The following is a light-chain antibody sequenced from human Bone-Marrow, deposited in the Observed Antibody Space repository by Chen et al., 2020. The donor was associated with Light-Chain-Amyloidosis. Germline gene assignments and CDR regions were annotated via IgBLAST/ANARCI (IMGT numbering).Light chain of an antibody. Sequence: SYELTQPPSVSVSPGQTARITCSGDALPQKYAYWYQQKSGQAPVLVIYEDNKRPSGFLERFAGSSSATVATLTISVAEVDEEADYCCYSTGITGTLGVFGAGTKVTV. J-gene: IGLJ1*01. CDR3: YSTGITGTLGV. CDR1: ALPQKY. CDR2: EDN. V-gene: IGLV3-10*01.